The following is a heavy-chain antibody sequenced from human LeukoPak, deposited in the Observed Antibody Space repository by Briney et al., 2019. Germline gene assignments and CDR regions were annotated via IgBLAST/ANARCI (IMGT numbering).Heavy chain of an antibody. CDR2: ISSSSSTI. Sequence: SGGPLRFSCAASGFTFSSYSMNWGRKAPGKGLEWGSYISSSSSTIYYADYVKGRFTISRDNAKNSLYLQMNSLRAEDTAVYYCAREGTPGKERTRCDRWGQGTLATVSS. V-gene: IGHV3-48*01. D-gene: IGHD2-2*02. CDR3: AREGTPGKERTRCDR. CDR1: GFTFSSYS. J-gene: IGHJ4*02.